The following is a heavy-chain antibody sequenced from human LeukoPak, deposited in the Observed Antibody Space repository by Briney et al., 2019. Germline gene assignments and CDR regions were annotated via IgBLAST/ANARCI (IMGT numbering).Heavy chain of an antibody. V-gene: IGHV7-4-1*02. CDR3: ARDIVAVAATILVY. D-gene: IGHD2-15*01. Sequence: ASVKVSCKASGYTFTSYAMNWVRQAPGQGLEWMGWINTNTGNPTYAQGFTGRFVFSLDTSVSTAYLQVSSLKAEDTAVYYCARDIVAVAATILVYWGQGTLVTVSS. CDR1: GYTFTSYA. CDR2: INTNTGNP. J-gene: IGHJ4*02.